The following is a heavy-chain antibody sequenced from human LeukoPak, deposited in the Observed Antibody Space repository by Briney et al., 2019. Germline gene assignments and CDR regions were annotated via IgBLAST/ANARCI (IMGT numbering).Heavy chain of an antibody. V-gene: IGHV4-59*01. D-gene: IGHD2-2*01. CDR1: GGSISSYY. Sequence: PSETLSLTCTVSGGSISSYYWSWLRQPPGKGLEWIGYIYYSGSTNYNPSLKSRVTISVDTSKNQFSLKLSSVTAADTAVYYCARVGEVVVPAATYYYYYMDVWGKGTTVTISS. CDR2: IYYSGST. CDR3: ARVGEVVVPAATYYYYYMDV. J-gene: IGHJ6*03.